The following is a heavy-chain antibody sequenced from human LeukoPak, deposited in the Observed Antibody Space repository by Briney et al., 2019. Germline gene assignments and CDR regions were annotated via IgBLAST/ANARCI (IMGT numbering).Heavy chain of an antibody. CDR2: ISSSSSYI. CDR3: ARDIGGTFFFDY. D-gene: IGHD1-14*01. V-gene: IGHV3-21*01. J-gene: IGHJ4*02. Sequence: GRSLRLSCAASGFTFSSYSMTWVRQAPGKGLEWVSSISSSSSYIYYADSVKGRFTISRDNAKNSLYLQMNSLRAEDTAVYYCARDIGGTFFFDYWGQGILVTVSS. CDR1: GFTFSSYS.